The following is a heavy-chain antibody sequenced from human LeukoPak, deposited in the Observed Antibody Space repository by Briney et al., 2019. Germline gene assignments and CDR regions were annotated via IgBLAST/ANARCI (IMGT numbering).Heavy chain of an antibody. CDR3: AKRVPYCSSSVYFDS. V-gene: IGHV3-23*01. D-gene: IGHD6-6*01. CDR2: ISDSGSDT. J-gene: IGHJ4*02. Sequence: PGGSLRLSCAASGFTFSSYGLSWVRQAPGKGLEWVSAISDSGSDTYYADSVKGRFTISKDNSKNTLYLQMNSLRAEDTAVYYCAKRVPYCSSSVYFDSWGQGTLVTVSS. CDR1: GFTFSSYG.